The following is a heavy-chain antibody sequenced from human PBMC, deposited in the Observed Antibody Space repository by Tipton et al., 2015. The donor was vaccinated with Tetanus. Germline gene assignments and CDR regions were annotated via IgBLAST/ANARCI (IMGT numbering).Heavy chain of an antibody. D-gene: IGHD2/OR15-2a*01. CDR2: IYYSGST. Sequence: TLSLTCNVSGDSINSGDYYRSWIRQPPGKGLEWIGYIYYSGSTYYNPSLKSRVTISIDTSKNQFSLRLSSVTAADTAVYYCSSSPGNHYLAFFDYWGRGTLVTVSS. V-gene: IGHV4-30-4*01. CDR1: GDSINSGDYY. J-gene: IGHJ4*02. CDR3: SSSPGNHYLAFFDY.